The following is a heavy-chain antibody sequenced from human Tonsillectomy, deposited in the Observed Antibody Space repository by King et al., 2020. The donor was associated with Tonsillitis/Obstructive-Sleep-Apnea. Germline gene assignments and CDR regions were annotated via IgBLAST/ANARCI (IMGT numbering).Heavy chain of an antibody. CDR2: IWYDGSNK. Sequence: HVQLVESGGGVVQPGRSLRLSCAASGFTFSTYGMHWVRQAPGKGLEWVAVIWYDGSNKYYVDSVKGQFTISRDNSKNTVYLQMNSLRVEDTAVYYCARSRENTDYWGQGTLVTVSS. D-gene: IGHD1/OR15-1a*01. J-gene: IGHJ4*02. CDR1: GFTFSTYG. V-gene: IGHV3-33*01. CDR3: ARSRENTDY.